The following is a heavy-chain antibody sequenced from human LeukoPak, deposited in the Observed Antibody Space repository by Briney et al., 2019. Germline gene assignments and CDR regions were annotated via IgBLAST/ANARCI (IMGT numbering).Heavy chain of an antibody. CDR3: ARALVGATIGYFDF. J-gene: IGHJ4*02. CDR1: GLSVGDND. CDR2: IHSGGNA. Sequence: GGSLRVSCAASGLSVGDNDMNWVRQAPGQGLEWVSVIHSGGNAYYADSVRGRFTISRDSSKNTLYLQMNTLGVEDTAVYYCARALVGATIGYFDFWGQGTLVTVSS. V-gene: IGHV3-53*01. D-gene: IGHD1-26*01.